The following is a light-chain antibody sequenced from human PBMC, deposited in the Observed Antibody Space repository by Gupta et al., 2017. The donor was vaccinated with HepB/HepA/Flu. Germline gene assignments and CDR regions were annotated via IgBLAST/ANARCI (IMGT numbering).Light chain of an antibody. J-gene: IGKJ1*01. V-gene: IGKV1-39*01. CDR3: QQTYTTPWT. CDR1: QNIKNF. CDR2: SAS. Sequence: DIQMTQSPSTLSASVGDRITITCRTSQNIKNFFNWYQQKPGRAPKLLIYSASSLQGGVPSRFRGSGYGTDVTLTINSLQPEEFATYYWQQTYTTPWTFGQGTEVELK.